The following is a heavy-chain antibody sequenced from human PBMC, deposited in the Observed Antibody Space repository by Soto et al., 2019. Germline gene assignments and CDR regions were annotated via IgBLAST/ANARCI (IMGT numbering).Heavy chain of an antibody. J-gene: IGHJ4*02. D-gene: IGHD4-4*01. Sequence: EVQLVESGGGLVQPGGSLRLSCAGSGFTFSSHWMSWVRQAPGKGLEWVANIKEDGSEINYVDSVKGRFTISRDNAKNSLYLQMNSLRADDTAVYYCAGQDGNLADWGQGTLVTRLL. CDR2: IKEDGSEI. CDR1: GFTFSSHW. CDR3: AGQDGNLAD. V-gene: IGHV3-7*01.